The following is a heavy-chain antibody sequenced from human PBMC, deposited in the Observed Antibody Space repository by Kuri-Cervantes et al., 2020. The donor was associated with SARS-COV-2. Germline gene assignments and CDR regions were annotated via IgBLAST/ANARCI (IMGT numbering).Heavy chain of an antibody. V-gene: IGHV4-39*01. D-gene: IGHD6-19*01. Sequence: ESLKISCSVSGGSISSRSYYWGWIRQPPGKGLEWIGSIYYSGSTNYNPTLKSRVTISVDTSTNQFFLNLTSVTAADTAVYYCARGRDKRYSSGSYYYYGMDVWGQGTTVTVSS. J-gene: IGHJ6*02. CDR1: GGSISSRSYY. CDR2: IYYSGST. CDR3: ARGRDKRYSSGSYYYYGMDV.